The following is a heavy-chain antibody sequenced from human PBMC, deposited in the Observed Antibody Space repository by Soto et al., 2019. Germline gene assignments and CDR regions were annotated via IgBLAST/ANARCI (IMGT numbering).Heavy chain of an antibody. CDR3: ARVGYYEFWSGYFRADDAVDI. J-gene: IGHJ3*02. V-gene: IGHV4-31*03. D-gene: IGHD3-3*01. Sequence: PSESLSLTCTVSGGSISSGGYYWSWIRQHPGKGLEWIGYIYYSGRTYYNPSLKSRVTISVDTSKNQFSLKLSSVTAADTAVYYCARVGYYEFWSGYFRADDAVDIWGQGTMVTVSS. CDR2: IYYSGRT. CDR1: GGSISSGGYY.